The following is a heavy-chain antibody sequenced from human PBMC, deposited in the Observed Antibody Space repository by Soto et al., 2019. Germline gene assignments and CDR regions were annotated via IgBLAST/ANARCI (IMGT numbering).Heavy chain of an antibody. Sequence: GGSLRLSCAASGFTFSAYWMHWVRQAPGKGLVWVSRIIGDGRDTDYAESVKGRFTISRDNAKNTLYLQMNSLRAEDTAVYYCGRDLHIAAADYWCQGTLVTVSS. V-gene: IGHV3-74*01. CDR1: GFTFSAYW. CDR3: GRDLHIAAADY. CDR2: IIGDGRDT. J-gene: IGHJ4*02. D-gene: IGHD6-13*01.